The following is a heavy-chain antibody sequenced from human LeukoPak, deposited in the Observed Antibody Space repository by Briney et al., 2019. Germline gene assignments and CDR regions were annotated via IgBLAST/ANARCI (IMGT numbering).Heavy chain of an antibody. CDR2: IYTSGST. J-gene: IGHJ6*02. CDR1: GGSISSYY. CDR3: ARDRSGRRDTIFGVVLPHYGMDV. D-gene: IGHD3-3*01. Sequence: SETLSLTCTVSGGSISSYYWSWIRQPAGKGLEWIGRIYTSGSTNYNPSLKSRVTMSVDTSKNQFSLKLSSVTAADTAVYYCARDRSGRRDTIFGVVLPHYGMDVWGQGTTVTVSS. V-gene: IGHV4-4*07.